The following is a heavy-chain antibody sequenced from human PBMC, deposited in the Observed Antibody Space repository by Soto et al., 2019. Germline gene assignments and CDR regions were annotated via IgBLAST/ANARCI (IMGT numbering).Heavy chain of an antibody. J-gene: IGHJ4*02. Sequence: EVQLLESGGGLVQPGGALRLSCAASGFTFSSHAMSRVRQAPGKGLEWISSISAGSEGAYYADSVKGRFTISRDNSNNTLYLQMNSLRAEDTAVYYCARDLWWYLHWGQGTLVTVSS. CDR2: ISAGSEGA. D-gene: IGHD2-15*01. CDR3: ARDLWWYLH. CDR1: GFTFSSHA. V-gene: IGHV3-23*01.